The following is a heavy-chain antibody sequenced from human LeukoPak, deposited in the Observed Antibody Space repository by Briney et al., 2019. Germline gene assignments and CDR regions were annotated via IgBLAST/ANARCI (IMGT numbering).Heavy chain of an antibody. Sequence: GGSLRLSCAASGLTVSSNYMSWVRQAPGKGLECVSLIYSGGSTYYADSVKGRFTISRDNSKNTLYLQMNSLSAEDTAVYYCARTFVSGDGYKVGYFDYWGQGTLVTVSS. J-gene: IGHJ4*02. CDR1: GLTVSSNY. CDR2: IYSGGST. V-gene: IGHV3-53*01. D-gene: IGHD5-24*01. CDR3: ARTFVSGDGYKVGYFDY.